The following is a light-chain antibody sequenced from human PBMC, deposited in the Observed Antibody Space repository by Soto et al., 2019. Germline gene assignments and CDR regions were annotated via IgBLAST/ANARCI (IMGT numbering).Light chain of an antibody. Sequence: DTQMTQSPCSVSASVGDRVTITCRASQGITNRLAWYQQKPGKAPKLLIYEASSLQSGVPSRISGSGSGTDFTLTISSLQPEDFATYYCQQANSFPITFGQGTRLEI. V-gene: IGKV1D-12*01. CDR3: QQANSFPIT. CDR1: QGITNR. J-gene: IGKJ5*01. CDR2: EAS.